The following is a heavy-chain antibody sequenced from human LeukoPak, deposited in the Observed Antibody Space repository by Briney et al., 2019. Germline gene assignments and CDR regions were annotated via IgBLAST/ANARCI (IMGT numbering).Heavy chain of an antibody. CDR1: GFIFSNAW. J-gene: IGHJ4*02. V-gene: IGHV3-15*01. CDR3: TTGAWIQLWLADY. CDR2: IKSKTDGGTT. D-gene: IGHD5-18*01. Sequence: GGSLRLSCAASGFIFSNAWMTWVRQAPGKGLEWVGLIKSKTDGGTTDYAAPVKGRFTISRDDSKTTLYLQMNSLKAEDTAVYYCTTGAWIQLWLADYWGRGTLVTVSS.